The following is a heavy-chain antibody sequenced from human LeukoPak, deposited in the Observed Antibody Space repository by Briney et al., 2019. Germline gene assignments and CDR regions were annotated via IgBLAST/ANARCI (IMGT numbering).Heavy chain of an antibody. D-gene: IGHD6-19*01. V-gene: IGHV3-33*01. CDR3: ARELEIAVAGTLGY. CDR1: GFTFSSYA. Sequence: GGSLRLSCAASGFTFSSYAMHWVRQAPGKGLEWVAVIWYDGSNKYYADSVKGRFTISRDHSKNTLYLQMKSLRAEDTAVYYCARELEIAVAGTLGYWGQGTLVTVS. CDR2: IWYDGSNK. J-gene: IGHJ4*02.